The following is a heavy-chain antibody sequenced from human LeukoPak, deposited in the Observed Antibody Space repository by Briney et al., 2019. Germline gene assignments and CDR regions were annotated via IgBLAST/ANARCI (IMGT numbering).Heavy chain of an antibody. CDR1: GYSISSGYY. V-gene: IGHV4-38-2*01. CDR3: ARCGSGSYYTYYYYGMDV. CDR2: IYHSGST. D-gene: IGHD3-10*01. J-gene: IGHJ6*04. Sequence: SETLSLTCAVSGYSISSGYYWGWIRQPPGKGLEWIGSIYHSGSTYYNPSLKSRVTIPVDTSKNQFSLKLSSVTAADTAVYYCARCGSGSYYTYYYYGMDVWGKGTTVTVSS.